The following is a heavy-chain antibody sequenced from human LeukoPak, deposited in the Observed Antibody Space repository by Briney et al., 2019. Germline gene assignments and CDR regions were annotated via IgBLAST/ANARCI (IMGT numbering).Heavy chain of an antibody. Sequence: GRSLRLSCAASGFTFSSYGMHWVRQAPGKGLEWVAVISYDGSNKYYADSVKGRFTISRDNSKNTLYLQMNSLRAEDTAVYYCAKDPESIGSGYYTDYWGQGTLVTVSS. V-gene: IGHV3-30*18. J-gene: IGHJ4*02. CDR2: ISYDGSNK. CDR1: GFTFSSYG. CDR3: AKDPESIGSGYYTDY. D-gene: IGHD3-3*01.